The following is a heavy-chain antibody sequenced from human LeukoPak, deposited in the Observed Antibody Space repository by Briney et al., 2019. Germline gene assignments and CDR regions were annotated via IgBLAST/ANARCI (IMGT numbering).Heavy chain of an antibody. V-gene: IGHV3-21*01. CDR1: GFTFSSYS. CDR2: ISSSSSYI. Sequence: PGGSLRLSCAASGFTFSSYSMNWVRQAPGKGLEWVSSISSSSSYIYYADSVKGRFTISRDNAKNSLYLQMSSLRDEDTAVYYCARDWPLAFDIWGQGTRVTVSS. J-gene: IGHJ3*02. CDR3: ARDWPLAFDI.